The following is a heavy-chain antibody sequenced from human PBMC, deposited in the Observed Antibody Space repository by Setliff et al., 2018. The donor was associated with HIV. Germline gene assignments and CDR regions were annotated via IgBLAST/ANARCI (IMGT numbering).Heavy chain of an antibody. Sequence: SETLSLTCTVSGASISSESWSWIRQSPGKGLEWIGFILNREITNYNPSLQSRVSISMDTSKNQFSLKLHSVTAADTAIYHCAKGGASSHWLGPWGQGTLVTVSS. D-gene: IGHD3-16*01. CDR3: AKGGASSHWLGP. CDR2: ILNREIT. J-gene: IGHJ5*02. V-gene: IGHV4-59*01. CDR1: GASISSES.